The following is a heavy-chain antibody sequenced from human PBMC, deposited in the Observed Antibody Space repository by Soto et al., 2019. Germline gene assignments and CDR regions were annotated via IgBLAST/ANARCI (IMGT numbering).Heavy chain of an antibody. Sequence: SETLSLTCTVSGGSISNYYWSWIRQPPGKGLEWIGYIYYSGNTNYNPSLKSRVTISVDTSKNQFSLKLTSVTAADTALYYCARLVGRDWFDPWGQGTLVTVSS. CDR3: ARLVGRDWFDP. D-gene: IGHD2-2*01. CDR1: GGSISNYY. V-gene: IGHV4-59*08. CDR2: IYYSGNT. J-gene: IGHJ5*02.